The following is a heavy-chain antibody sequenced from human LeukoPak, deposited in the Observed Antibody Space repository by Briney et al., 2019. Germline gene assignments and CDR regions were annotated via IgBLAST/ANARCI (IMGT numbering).Heavy chain of an antibody. CDR2: NSGSGGNT. V-gene: IGHV3-23*01. CDR3: AKRGGNYGSYYFDY. CDR1: GFTFSNYA. J-gene: IGHJ4*02. D-gene: IGHD4-23*01. Sequence: GGSLRLSCAASGFTFSNYAMSWVRQAPGKGLEWLSANSGSGGNTYYADSVKGRFTISRDNSKNTLYLQMNSLRAEDTAVYYCAKRGGNYGSYYFDYWGQGTLVTVSS.